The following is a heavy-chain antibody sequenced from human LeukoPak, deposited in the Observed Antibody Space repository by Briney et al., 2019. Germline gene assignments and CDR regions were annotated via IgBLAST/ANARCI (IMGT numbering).Heavy chain of an antibody. Sequence: GGSLRLSCAASGFTFTNAWMTWVRQAPGKGLEWVGRIKCKGDGETTDYAAHVKGRFSMSRDDSKATMYLQMYSLEAEDTAVYYCTTDLGLTRIRGVIVDWGQGALVTVSS. CDR3: TTDLGLTRIRGVIVD. CDR2: IKCKGDGETT. J-gene: IGHJ4*02. V-gene: IGHV3-15*01. D-gene: IGHD3-10*01. CDR1: GFTFTNAW.